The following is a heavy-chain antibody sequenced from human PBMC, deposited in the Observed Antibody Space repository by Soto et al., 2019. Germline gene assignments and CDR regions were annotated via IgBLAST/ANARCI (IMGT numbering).Heavy chain of an antibody. D-gene: IGHD1-1*01. CDR1: RDTFNSYA. CDR3: AAGGRDGYIK. CDR2: IIPILGTT. J-gene: IGHJ4*02. Sequence: GASVKVSCKASRDTFNSYALTWVRQAPGQGLEWMGGIIPILGTTKYAQKFQGRVTMTADESTSTAYMELSSLRSEDRAVYFCAAGGRDGYIKWGQETQVTVSS. V-gene: IGHV1-69*13.